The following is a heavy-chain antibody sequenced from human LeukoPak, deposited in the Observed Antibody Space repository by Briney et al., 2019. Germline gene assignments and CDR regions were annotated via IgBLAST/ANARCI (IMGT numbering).Heavy chain of an antibody. V-gene: IGHV3-13*01. CDR1: GFTFSSYD. CDR3: ARVQGLDFRWYFDL. Sequence: GGSLRLSCAASGFTFSSYDMHWVRQATGKGLEWVSAIGTAGDTYYPGSVKGRFTFSRENAKNSLYLQMNSLRAGDTAVYYCARVQGLDFRWYFDLWGRGTLVTVSS. J-gene: IGHJ2*01. CDR2: IGTAGDT.